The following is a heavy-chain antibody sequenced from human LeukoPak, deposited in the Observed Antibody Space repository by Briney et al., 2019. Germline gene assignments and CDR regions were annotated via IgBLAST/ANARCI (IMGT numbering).Heavy chain of an antibody. J-gene: IGHJ3*01. D-gene: IGHD3-10*01. CDR3: ARNHYYVPGSSDT. V-gene: IGHV3-21*01. CDR2: ISSSSIHV. CDR1: RLSFATYS. Sequence: GGSLRLSCAGSRLSFATYSMNWVRQAPGKGLEWVSSISSSSIHVNYADSVKGRFTISRDNAKNSLYLQMNSLRGEDTAVYYCARNHYYVPGSSDTWGQGTMVTVSS.